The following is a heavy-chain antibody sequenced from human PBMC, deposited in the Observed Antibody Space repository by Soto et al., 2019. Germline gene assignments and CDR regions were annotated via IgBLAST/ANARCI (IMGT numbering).Heavy chain of an antibody. D-gene: IGHD1-26*01. CDR1: GGSISITSHY. J-gene: IGHJ4*02. Sequence: QLQLQESGPGLVKPSETLSLSCTVSGGSISITSHYWGWIRQPPGKGLEWIATIYYGGSTSYNPSLNSRVTRAADTSKNQFSLKLSSVTAADTAVYYCARMGRTPRGDDYWGQGTLVTVAS. V-gene: IGHV4-39*01. CDR2: IYYGGST. CDR3: ARMGRTPRGDDY.